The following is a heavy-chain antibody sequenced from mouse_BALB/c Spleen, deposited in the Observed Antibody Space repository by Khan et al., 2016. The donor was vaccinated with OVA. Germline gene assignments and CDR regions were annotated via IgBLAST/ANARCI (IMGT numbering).Heavy chain of an antibody. V-gene: IGHV2-2*02. D-gene: IGHD2-4*01. Sequence: QVQLQQPGPGLVQPSQSLSITCTVSGFSLTNYSVHWVRQSPGKGLEWLGVIWSAGSTDYNAAFISRLTIRKDNSRSQGFFKMNSLQTNYTAIYYCARRGCDYGRGALFAYWGQGTLVTVSA. J-gene: IGHJ3*01. CDR2: IWSAGST. CDR3: ARRGCDYGRGALFAY. CDR1: GFSLTNYS.